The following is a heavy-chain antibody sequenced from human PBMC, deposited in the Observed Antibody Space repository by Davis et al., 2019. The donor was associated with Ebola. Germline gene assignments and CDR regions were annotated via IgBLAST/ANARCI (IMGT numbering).Heavy chain of an antibody. V-gene: IGHV5-10-1*01. CDR3: ARHDFWSGLYFDY. D-gene: IGHD3-3*01. J-gene: IGHJ4*02. CDR1: GYSFTSYW. CDR2: IHPCDSYT. Sequence: GESPNTPRKGSGYSFTSYWISRVRQMPGKGPEWMGRIHPCDSYTNYSPSFQGHVTISADKSINTAYLQGSSLKASDTDMYYCARHDFWSGLYFDYWGQGTRVNVSS.